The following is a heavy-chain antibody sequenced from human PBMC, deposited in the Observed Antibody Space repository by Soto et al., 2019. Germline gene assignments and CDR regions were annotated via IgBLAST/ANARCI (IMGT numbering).Heavy chain of an antibody. Sequence: EVQLVESGGGLVQPGGSLRLSCTASGFTSSLYWMTWVRQAPGKGLEWVANIKEDGSEKYYVDSVKGRFTISRDNAKNSLYLQMNSLRDEDTAVYYCARGRRELRVGPDYWGQGTLVTVSS. CDR3: ARGRRELRVGPDY. CDR1: GFTSSLYW. D-gene: IGHD3-10*01. V-gene: IGHV3-7*03. J-gene: IGHJ4*02. CDR2: IKEDGSEK.